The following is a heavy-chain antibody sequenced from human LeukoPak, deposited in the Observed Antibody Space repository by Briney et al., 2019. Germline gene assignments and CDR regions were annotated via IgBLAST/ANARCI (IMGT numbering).Heavy chain of an antibody. V-gene: IGHV4-59*08. J-gene: IGHJ6*02. CDR3: ARVDCSSTSCYQSHYYYYYAMDV. CDR2: IYYSGST. CDR1: GGSISSYY. Sequence: PSETLSLTCTVSGGSISSYYWSWIRQPPGKGLEWIGYIYYSGSTNYNPSLKSRVTISVNTSKNQFSLKLSSVTAADTAVYYCARVDCSSTSCYQSHYYYYYAMDVWGQGTTVTVSS. D-gene: IGHD2-2*01.